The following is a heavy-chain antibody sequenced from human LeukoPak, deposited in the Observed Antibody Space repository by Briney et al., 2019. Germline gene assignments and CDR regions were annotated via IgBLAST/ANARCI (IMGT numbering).Heavy chain of an antibody. D-gene: IGHD6-19*01. J-gene: IGHJ5*02. V-gene: IGHV4-34*01. CDR2: INHSGST. CDR1: GGSFSGYY. CDR3: VRVSLAGSNFDP. Sequence: KPSETLSLTCAVYGGSFSGYYWSWIRQPPGKGLEWIGEINHSGSTNYNPSLKSRVTISVDTSKNQFSLKLSSVTAADTAVYYCVRVSLAGSNFDPWGQGTLVTVSS.